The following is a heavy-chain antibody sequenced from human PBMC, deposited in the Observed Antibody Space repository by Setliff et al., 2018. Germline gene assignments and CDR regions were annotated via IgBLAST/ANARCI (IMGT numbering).Heavy chain of an antibody. Sequence: GESLKISCAASGFTFSSYSMNWVRQAPGKGLEWVSCISSSSSTIYYADSVKGRFTISRDNAKNSLYLQMNSLRAEDTAVYYCARDRGSGSYFLRYFDYWGQGTLVTVSS. J-gene: IGHJ4*02. CDR3: ARDRGSGSYFLRYFDY. CDR1: GFTFSSYS. D-gene: IGHD1-26*01. CDR2: ISSSSSTI. V-gene: IGHV3-48*01.